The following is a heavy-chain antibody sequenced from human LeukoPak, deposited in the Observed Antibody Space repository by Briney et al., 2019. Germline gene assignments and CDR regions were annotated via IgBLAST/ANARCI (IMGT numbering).Heavy chain of an antibody. J-gene: IGHJ4*02. Sequence: AGGSLRPSCAASGFTFSNYGMHWVRQAPGRGLEWVAFIRYYGSNEYYVDSVKGRFTISGDNSKNTLYLQMNSLRAEDTAVYYCAKDAGWLNDYWGQGTLVTVSS. CDR2: IRYYGSNE. D-gene: IGHD6-19*01. CDR1: GFTFSNYG. CDR3: AKDAGWLNDY. V-gene: IGHV3-30*02.